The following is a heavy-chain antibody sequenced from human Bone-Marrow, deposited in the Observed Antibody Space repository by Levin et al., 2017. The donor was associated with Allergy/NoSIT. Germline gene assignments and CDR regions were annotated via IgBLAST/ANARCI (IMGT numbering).Heavy chain of an antibody. Sequence: ASVKVSCKASGGTFSSYTISWVRQAPGQGLEWMGRIIPILGIANYAQKFQGRVTITADKSTSTAYMELSSLRSEDTAVYYCARAASPSGSGYYAPYYYYGMDVWGQGTTVTVSS. CDR1: GGTFSSYT. V-gene: IGHV1-69*02. CDR2: IIPILGIA. J-gene: IGHJ6*02. D-gene: IGHD3-22*01. CDR3: ARAASPSGSGYYAPYYYYGMDV.